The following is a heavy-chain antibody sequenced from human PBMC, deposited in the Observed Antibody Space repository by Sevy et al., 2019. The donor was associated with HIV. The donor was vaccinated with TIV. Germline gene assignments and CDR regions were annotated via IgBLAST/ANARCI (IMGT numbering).Heavy chain of an antibody. V-gene: IGHV3-15*07. D-gene: IGHD6-19*01. CDR3: VDIAVGGAWDH. CDR1: DVSFTNAW. Sequence: WGSLRLSCAASDVSFTNAWLNWVRQAPGKGLEWVGRIKSKTDGGTTDYAAPVKGRFTISRDDSKNTVYLEMSSLKTADTAVYYCVDIAVGGAWDHWGQGTLVTVSS. J-gene: IGHJ4*02. CDR2: IKSKTDGGTT.